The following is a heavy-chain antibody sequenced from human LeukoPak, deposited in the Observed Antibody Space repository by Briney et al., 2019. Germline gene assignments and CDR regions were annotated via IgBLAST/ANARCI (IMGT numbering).Heavy chain of an antibody. V-gene: IGHV1-46*01. CDR3: AGEPLADPDAFDI. J-gene: IGHJ3*02. Sequence: ASVKVSCKASGYTFTSYYMHWVRQAPGQGLEWMGIINPSGGSTSYAQKFQGRVTMTRDTSTSTVYMELSSLRYEDTAVYYCAGEPLADPDAFDIWGQGTMVTVSS. CDR1: GYTFTSYY. CDR2: INPSGGST.